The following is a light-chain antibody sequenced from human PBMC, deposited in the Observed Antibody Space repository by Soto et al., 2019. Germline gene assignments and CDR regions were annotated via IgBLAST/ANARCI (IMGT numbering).Light chain of an antibody. Sequence: QSVLTQPASVSGSPGQSITISCTGTSSYIGRYDYVSWYQQHPGKAPKFIIYDVYSRPSGVSNRFSGSKSGNTASLTISGLQPEGEADYFCSSYTSSNSLVFGPGTKVTVL. CDR2: DVY. CDR3: SSYTSSNSLV. J-gene: IGLJ1*01. CDR1: SSYIGRYDY. V-gene: IGLV2-14*03.